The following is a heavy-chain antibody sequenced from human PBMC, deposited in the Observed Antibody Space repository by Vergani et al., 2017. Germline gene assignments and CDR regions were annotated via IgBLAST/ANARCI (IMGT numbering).Heavy chain of an antibody. J-gene: IGHJ6*02. CDR2: IYDSGST. Sequence: QVQLQESGPGLVKPSQTLSLTCTVSGGSISSGDYYWSWIRQPPGKGLEWIGYIYDSGSTYYNPSLKSRVTISVDTSKNQFSLKLSSVTAADTAVYYCASVRRDDSSGYYYYYGMDVWGQGTTVTVSS. CDR1: GGSISSGDYY. V-gene: IGHV4-30-4*01. CDR3: ASVRRDDSSGYYYYYGMDV. D-gene: IGHD3-22*01.